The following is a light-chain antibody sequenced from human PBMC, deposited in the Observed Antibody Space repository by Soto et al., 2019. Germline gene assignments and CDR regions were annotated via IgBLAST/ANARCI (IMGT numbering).Light chain of an antibody. CDR1: QTISSW. CDR3: HHYNSYSEA. V-gene: IGKV1-5*03. Sequence: DIQMTQSPSTLSGSVGDRVTITCRASQTISSWLAWYQQKPGKAPKLLIYKASTLKSGVPSRFSGSGSGTECSLTISSLQTDNFATYYCHHYNSYSEAFGQGHKVELK. J-gene: IGKJ1*01. CDR2: KAS.